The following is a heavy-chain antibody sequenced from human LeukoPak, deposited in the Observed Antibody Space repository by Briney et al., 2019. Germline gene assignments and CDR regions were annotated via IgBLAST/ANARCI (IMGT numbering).Heavy chain of an antibody. CDR3: ASAGRYGIDAFDI. J-gene: IGHJ3*02. CDR2: ISSSSSYI. CDR1: GFTFSSYS. Sequence: GGSLRLSCAASGFTFSSYSMNWVRQAPGKGLEWVSSISSSSSYIYYADSVKGRFTISRDNDKNSLYLQMNSLRAEDTAVYYCASAGRYGIDAFDIWGQGTMVTVSS. D-gene: IGHD3-9*01. V-gene: IGHV3-21*01.